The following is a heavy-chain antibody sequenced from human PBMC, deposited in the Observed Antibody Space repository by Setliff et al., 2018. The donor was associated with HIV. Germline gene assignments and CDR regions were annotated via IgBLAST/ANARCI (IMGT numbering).Heavy chain of an antibody. V-gene: IGHV4-59*01. CDR1: GGSFSAYY. J-gene: IGHJ6*02. CDR3: ARGGTGYNFWSGYYSDHYYGMDV. D-gene: IGHD3-3*01. CDR2: IYYSGST. Sequence: SETLSLTCAVYGGSFSAYYWIWIRQPPGKGLEWIGSIYYSGSTNYNPSLKSRVTISVDTSKNQFSLKLSSVTAADTAVYYCARGGTGYNFWSGYYSDHYYGMDVWGQGTTVTVSS.